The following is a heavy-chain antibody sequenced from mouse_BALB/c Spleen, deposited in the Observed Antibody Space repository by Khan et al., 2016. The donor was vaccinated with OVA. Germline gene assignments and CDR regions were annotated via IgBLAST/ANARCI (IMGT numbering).Heavy chain of an antibody. CDR1: GYMFTSYW. V-gene: IGHV1-4*01. J-gene: IGHJ3*01. CDR3: SRSGYGRLAY. D-gene: IGHD1-1*01. Sequence: QVQLQQSGAELAKPAASVKMSCKASGYMFTSYWMNWVKQRPGQGLEWIGYINPSSGDPDYNQKFKDKATLTADKSSSTAYMQLSSLTSEDSAVYYCSRSGYGRLAYWGQGTLVTVSA. CDR2: INPSSGDP.